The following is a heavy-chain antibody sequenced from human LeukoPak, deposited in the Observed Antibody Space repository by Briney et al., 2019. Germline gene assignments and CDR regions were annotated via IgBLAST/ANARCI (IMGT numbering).Heavy chain of an antibody. Sequence: GGSLRLSCVASGFKFSHYSMNWVRQAPGKGLEWVSYVSSSGSTIYYADSVKGRFTISRDNAKNSLYLQMNSLRAEDTAVYYCARDMDTAMVTNWFDPWGQGTLVTVSS. D-gene: IGHD5-18*01. V-gene: IGHV3-48*04. J-gene: IGHJ5*02. CDR1: GFKFSHYS. CDR3: ARDMDTAMVTNWFDP. CDR2: VSSSGSTI.